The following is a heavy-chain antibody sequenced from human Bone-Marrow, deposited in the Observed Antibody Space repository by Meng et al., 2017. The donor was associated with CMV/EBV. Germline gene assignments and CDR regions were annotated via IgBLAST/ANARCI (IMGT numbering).Heavy chain of an antibody. CDR2: ISYDGSNK. D-gene: IGHD1-26*01. CDR3: ARVLGATTMFDY. V-gene: IGHV3-30-3*01. CDR1: GLTFTNAW. J-gene: IGHJ4*02. Sequence: GESLKISCAASGLTFTNAWMNWVRQAPGKGLEWAAVISYDGSNKYYADSVKGRFTISRDNSKNTLYLQMNSLRAEDTAVYYCARVLGATTMFDYWGQGTLVTVSS.